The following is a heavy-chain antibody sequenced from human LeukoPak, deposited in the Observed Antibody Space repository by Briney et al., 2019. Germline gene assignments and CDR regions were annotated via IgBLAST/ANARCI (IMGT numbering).Heavy chain of an antibody. CDR3: ARVRYSSGWYWKYYFDY. D-gene: IGHD6-19*01. J-gene: IGHJ4*02. Sequence: ASVKVSCKASGYTFTGYYMHWVRQAPGQGLEWMGWINPNSGGTNYAQKFQGRVTMTRDTSISTAYMELSRLRSDDTAVYYCARVRYSSGWYWKYYFDYWGQGTLVTVSS. CDR1: GYTFTGYY. V-gene: IGHV1-2*02. CDR2: INPNSGGT.